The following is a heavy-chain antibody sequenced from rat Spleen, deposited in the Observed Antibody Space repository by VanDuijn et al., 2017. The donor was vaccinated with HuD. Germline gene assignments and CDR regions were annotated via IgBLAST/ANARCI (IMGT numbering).Heavy chain of an antibody. V-gene: IGHV5-29*01. CDR2: ISYDGSST. CDR3: ARHHYDGYYHGPVLGIMDA. D-gene: IGHD1-12*03. J-gene: IGHJ4*01. CDR1: GFTFNNYW. Sequence: EVQLVESGGGLVQPGRSLKLSCVASGFTFNNYWMTWVRQAPGKGLEWVATISYDGSSTYYRDSVKGRFTISRDNAKSTLYLQMDSLRSEDTASYYCARHHYDGYYHGPVLGIMDAWGQGASVTVSS.